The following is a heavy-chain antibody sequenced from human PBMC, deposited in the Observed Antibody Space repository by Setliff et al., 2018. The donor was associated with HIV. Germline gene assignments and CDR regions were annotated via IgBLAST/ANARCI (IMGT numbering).Heavy chain of an antibody. D-gene: IGHD1-26*01. CDR1: GFTFRNYW. V-gene: IGHV3-74*01. Sequence: GGSLRLSCAASGFTFRNYWMHWVRQAPGKGLVWVSRINSDGSTTTYTDSVKDRFTISRDNAKNTLYLQMSSLRAEDTAIYYCASWAWGVGNDYWGQGTLVTVSS. J-gene: IGHJ4*02. CDR2: INSDGSTT. CDR3: ASWAWGVGNDY.